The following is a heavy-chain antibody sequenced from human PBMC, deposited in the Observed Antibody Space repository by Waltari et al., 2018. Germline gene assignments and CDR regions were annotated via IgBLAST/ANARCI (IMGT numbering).Heavy chain of an antibody. Sequence: EVQLVESGGGLVQPGGSLRLSCVASGFTFGSHWMSWVRQAPGKGLGGVADRKQAGTQKDYVYSVKGRFTVSRDNHKNSLFLQMNSLRAEDTAVYYCARALPGEITVYDYWAQGALVTVSS. V-gene: IGHV3-7*01. J-gene: IGHJ4*02. D-gene: IGHD3-10*01. CDR1: GFTFGSHW. CDR2: RKQAGTQK. CDR3: ARALPGEITVYDY.